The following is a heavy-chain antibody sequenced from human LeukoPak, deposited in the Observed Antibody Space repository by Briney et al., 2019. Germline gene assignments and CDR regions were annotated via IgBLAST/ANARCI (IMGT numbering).Heavy chain of an antibody. D-gene: IGHD1-26*01. J-gene: IGHJ4*02. CDR3: ARGGSGSYYVGSTKLADY. CDR2: IYTSGST. V-gene: IGHV4-61*02. Sequence: SETLSLTYTVYGGYISSLSYYWSWIRQPAGKGLEWIGRIYTSGSTNYNPSLKSRVTISVDTSKNQFSLKLSSVTAADTAVYYCARGGSGSYYVGSTKLADYWGQGTLVTVSS. CDR1: GGYISSLSYY.